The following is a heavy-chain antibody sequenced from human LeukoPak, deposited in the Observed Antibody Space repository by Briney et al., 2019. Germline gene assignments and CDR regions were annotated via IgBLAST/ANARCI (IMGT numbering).Heavy chain of an antibody. Sequence: ASVKVSCKASGYTFTSYDINWVRQATGQGLEWMGWMNPNSGNTGYAQKFQGRVTMTRNTSISTAYMELSSLRSEDTAVYYCAKDILAAGLFFDYWGQGALVTVSS. CDR1: GYTFTSYD. J-gene: IGHJ4*02. CDR3: AKDILAAGLFFDY. CDR2: MNPNSGNT. D-gene: IGHD6-13*01. V-gene: IGHV1-8*01.